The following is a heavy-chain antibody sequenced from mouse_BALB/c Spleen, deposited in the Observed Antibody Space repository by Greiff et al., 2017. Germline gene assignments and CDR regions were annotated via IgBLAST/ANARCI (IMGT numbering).Heavy chain of an antibody. J-gene: IGHJ4*01. Sequence: QVQLQQSGAELVRPGTSVKVSCKASGYAFTNYLIEWVKQRPGQGLEWIGVINPGSGGTNYNEKFKGKATLTADKSSSTAYMQLSSLTSDDSAVYFCAREGYPYYAMHYWGQGTSVTVSS. CDR3: AREGYPYYAMHY. V-gene: IGHV1-54*01. CDR1: GYAFTNYL. CDR2: INPGSGGT.